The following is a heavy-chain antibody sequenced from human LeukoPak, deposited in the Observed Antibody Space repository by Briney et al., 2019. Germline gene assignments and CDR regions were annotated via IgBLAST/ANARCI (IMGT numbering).Heavy chain of an antibody. Sequence: PGGSLRLSCAASGFTFSSYSMNWVRQAPGKGLEWVSSISSSSSHIYYADSVKGRFTISRDNAKNSLYRQMNRLRAEETAVYYCARDPEYSSSSFDYCGQGALGTVSS. CDR1: GFTFSSYS. D-gene: IGHD6-6*01. J-gene: IGHJ4*02. CDR2: ISSSSSHI. CDR3: ARDPEYSSSSFDY. V-gene: IGHV3-21*01.